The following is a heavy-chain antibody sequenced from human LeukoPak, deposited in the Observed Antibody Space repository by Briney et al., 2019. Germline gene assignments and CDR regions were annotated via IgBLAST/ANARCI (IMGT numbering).Heavy chain of an antibody. CDR2: INWNGETT. J-gene: IGHJ6*03. V-gene: IGHV3-20*04. D-gene: IGHD3-10*01. CDR3: ARERFGSDYYLDV. CDR1: GFTFDDFG. Sequence: GGSLRLSCTASGFTFDDFGMAWVRQVPGKGLECVSSINWNGETTLYAVSVEGRFTISRDNAKNPLYLQLSSLRAEDTALYYCARERFGSDYYLDVWGRGTTVTVSS.